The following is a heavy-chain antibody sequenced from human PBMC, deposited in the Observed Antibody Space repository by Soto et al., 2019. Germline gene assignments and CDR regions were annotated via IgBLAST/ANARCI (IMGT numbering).Heavy chain of an antibody. CDR3: ARMDVEEWNYYYYGMDV. D-gene: IGHD3-3*01. Sequence: EASVKVSCKASGGTFSSYAISWVRQAPGQGLEWMGGIIPIFGTANYAQKFQGRVTITADESTSTAYMELSSLRSEDTAVYYCARMDVEEWNYYYYGMDVWGQGTTVTVSS. J-gene: IGHJ6*02. CDR1: GGTFSSYA. V-gene: IGHV1-69*13. CDR2: IIPIFGTA.